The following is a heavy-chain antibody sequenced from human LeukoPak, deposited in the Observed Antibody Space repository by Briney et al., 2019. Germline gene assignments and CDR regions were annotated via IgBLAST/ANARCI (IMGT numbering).Heavy chain of an antibody. J-gene: IGHJ4*02. Sequence: GGSLRLSCAASGFTFSNAWMSWVRQAPGKGLEWVGRIKSKTDGGTTDYAAPVKGRFTISRDDSKNTLYLQMNSLKTEDTAVYYCTTEGPVVVPAADKTNWGQGTLVTVSS. V-gene: IGHV3-15*01. CDR2: IKSKTDGGTT. CDR1: GFTFSNAW. D-gene: IGHD2-2*01. CDR3: TTEGPVVVPAADKTN.